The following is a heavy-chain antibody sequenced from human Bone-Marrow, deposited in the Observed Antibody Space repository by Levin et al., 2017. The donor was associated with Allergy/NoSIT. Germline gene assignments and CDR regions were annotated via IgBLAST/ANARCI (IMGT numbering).Heavy chain of an antibody. CDR1: GFTFSSYG. CDR2: ISYDGSNK. CDR3: AKDAERYCRSTSCSPYFDY. V-gene: IGHV3-30*18. D-gene: IGHD2-2*01. Sequence: GGSLRLSCAASGFTFSSYGMHWVRQAPGKGLEWVAVISYDGSNKYYADSVKGRFTISRDNSKNTLYLQMNSLRAEDTAVYYCAKDAERYCRSTSCSPYFDYWGQGTLVTVSS. J-gene: IGHJ4*02.